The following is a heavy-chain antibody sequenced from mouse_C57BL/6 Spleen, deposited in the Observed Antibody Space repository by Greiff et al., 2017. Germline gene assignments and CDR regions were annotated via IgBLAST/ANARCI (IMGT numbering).Heavy chain of an antibody. CDR2: ISYIGST. CDR1: GYSITSGYD. Sequence: EVKLQESGPGMVKPSQSLSLTCTVTGYSITSGYDWHWIRHFPGNKLEWMGYISYIGSTNYNPSLKSRISITHDTSKNHFFLKLNSVTTEDTATYYCARGDGSSPYWYFDVWGTGTTVTVSS. V-gene: IGHV3-1*01. D-gene: IGHD1-1*01. J-gene: IGHJ1*03. CDR3: ARGDGSSPYWYFDV.